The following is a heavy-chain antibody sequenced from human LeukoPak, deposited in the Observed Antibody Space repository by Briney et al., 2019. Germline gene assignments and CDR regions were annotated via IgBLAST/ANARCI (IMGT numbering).Heavy chain of an antibody. Sequence: PGGSLRLSCVASVFTFDDYAMHCVREAPGKALEWVSGISWNSGSIGYADSVKGRFTISRDNSRNSVFLQMNSLRPEDTALYHCAKEVDCPSDCLFFHSWGQGTLVTVSS. CDR3: AKEVDCPSDCLFFHS. CDR1: VFTFDDYA. CDR2: ISWNSGSI. V-gene: IGHV3-9*01. D-gene: IGHD2-21*02. J-gene: IGHJ4*02.